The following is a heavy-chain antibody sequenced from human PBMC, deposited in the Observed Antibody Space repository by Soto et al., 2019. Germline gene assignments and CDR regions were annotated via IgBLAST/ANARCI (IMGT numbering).Heavy chain of an antibody. CDR1: RSPFSSYA. CDR3: AKDGVDTGMVVVGFDY. J-gene: IGHJ4*02. CDR2: ISGSGGST. Sequence: PGGFLKLHCAGSRSPFSSYAMSWVRQAPGKGLEWVSAISGSGGSTYYADSAKGRFTITRDDPKNTLYLHMNSLRAQETAVYYCAKDGVDTGMVVVGFDYWGQGTLVTVSS. V-gene: IGHV3-23*01. D-gene: IGHD5-18*01.